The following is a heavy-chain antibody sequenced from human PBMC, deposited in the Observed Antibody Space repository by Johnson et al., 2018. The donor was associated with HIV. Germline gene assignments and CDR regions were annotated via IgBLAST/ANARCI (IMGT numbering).Heavy chain of an antibody. J-gene: IGHJ3*02. CDR2: LSYDGSKE. V-gene: IGHV3-30-3*01. D-gene: IGHD1-26*01. CDR1: GFTFRTYA. Sequence: QVQLVESGGGVVQPGRSLRLSCAVSGFTFRTYAMHWVRQAPGKGLELVAVLSYDGSKEYYVDSVKGRFNLYRDSSKNTLYLQMNSLRAEDTAVYFCARENPEWGAFDIWGQGTVVTVS. CDR3: ARENPEWGAFDI.